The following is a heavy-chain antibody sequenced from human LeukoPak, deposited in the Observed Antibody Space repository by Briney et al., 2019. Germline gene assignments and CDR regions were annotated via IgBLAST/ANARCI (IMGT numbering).Heavy chain of an antibody. CDR3: AAHHYDFWSGYYYYFDY. J-gene: IGHJ4*02. CDR2: INHSGST. Sequence: SETLSLTCAVYGGSFSVYYWSWIRQPPGKGLEWIGEINHSGSTNYNPSLKSRVTISVDTSKNQFSLKLSSVTAADTAVYYCAAHHYDFWSGYYYYFDYWGQGTLVTVSS. V-gene: IGHV4-34*01. D-gene: IGHD3-3*01. CDR1: GGSFSVYY.